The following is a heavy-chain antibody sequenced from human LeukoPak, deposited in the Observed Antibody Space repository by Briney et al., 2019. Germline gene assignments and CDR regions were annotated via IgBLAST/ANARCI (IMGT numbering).Heavy chain of an antibody. J-gene: IGHJ4*02. CDR2: IKQDGSEK. CDR1: GFTFSSYW. D-gene: IGHD6-6*01. V-gene: IGHV3-7*01. Sequence: PGGSLRLSCAASGFTFSSYWMTWVRQAPGKGLEWVANIKQDGSEKYYVDSVKGRFTISRDNAKNSLYLQMNSLRAEDTAVYYCARDSAYYSTSSFVDYWGQGTLVTVS. CDR3: ARDSAYYSTSSFVDY.